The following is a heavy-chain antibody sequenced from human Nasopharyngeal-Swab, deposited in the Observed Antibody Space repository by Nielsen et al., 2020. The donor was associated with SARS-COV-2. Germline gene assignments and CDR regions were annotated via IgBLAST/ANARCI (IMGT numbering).Heavy chain of an antibody. V-gene: IGHV1-18*01. Sequence: WVRQAPGQGLEWMGWISAYNGNTNYAQKLQGRVTMTTDTSTSTAYMELRSLRSDDTAVYYCARGSLWLGDLVGYYGMDVWGQGTTVTVSS. J-gene: IGHJ6*02. CDR2: ISAYNGNT. CDR3: ARGSLWLGDLVGYYGMDV. D-gene: IGHD3-10*01.